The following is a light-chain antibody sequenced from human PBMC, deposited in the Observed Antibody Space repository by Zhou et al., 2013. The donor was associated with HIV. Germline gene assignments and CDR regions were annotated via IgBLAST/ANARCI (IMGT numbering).Light chain of an antibody. CDR2: GAS. V-gene: IGKV3-15*01. CDR1: QSVSTN. Sequence: EILMTQSPATLSVSPGERATLSCRASQSVSTNLAWYRQKPGQAPRLLISGASTRATGVPARFSGSGSGTEFTLTISSMQSEDFAVYYCQQYNNWPPWTFGQGTKVEIK. CDR3: QQYNNWPPWT. J-gene: IGKJ1*01.